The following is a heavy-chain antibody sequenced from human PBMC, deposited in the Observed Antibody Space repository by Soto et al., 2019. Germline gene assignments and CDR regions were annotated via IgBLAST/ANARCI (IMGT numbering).Heavy chain of an antibody. D-gene: IGHD3-10*01. Sequence: PSETLSLTCTVSGGSITRGGYYWSWIRQHPGKGLEWIGYIYNSGTTYYNPSLKSRVTISVDTSKNQFSLKLSSVTAADTAVYYCARHRFRVRDKYGMDVWGKGTTVTVSS. J-gene: IGHJ6*04. CDR1: GGSITRGGYY. CDR3: ARHRFRVRDKYGMDV. V-gene: IGHV4-31*02. CDR2: IYNSGTT.